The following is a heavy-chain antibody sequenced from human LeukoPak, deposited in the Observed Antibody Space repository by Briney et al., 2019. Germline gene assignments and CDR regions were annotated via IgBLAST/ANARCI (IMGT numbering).Heavy chain of an antibody. CDR1: GGSFSGYY. J-gene: IGHJ5*02. CDR3: ARRSHYCDSSGYLNWFDP. Sequence: SETLSLTCAVYGGSFSGYYWSWIRQPPGKGLEWIGEINHSGSTNYNPSLKSRVTISVDTSKNQFSLKLSSVTAADTAVYYCARRSHYCDSSGYLNWFDPWGQGTLVTVSS. V-gene: IGHV4-34*01. D-gene: IGHD3-22*01. CDR2: INHSGST.